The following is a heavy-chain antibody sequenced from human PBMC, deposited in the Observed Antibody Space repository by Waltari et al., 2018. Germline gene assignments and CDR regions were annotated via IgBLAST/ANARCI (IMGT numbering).Heavy chain of an antibody. J-gene: IGHJ6*02. CDR1: GGTFSSYA. CDR2: IIPIFGTA. CDR3: ARDPYCGGDCYSGYYYYGMDV. D-gene: IGHD2-21*02. Sequence: QVQLVQSGAEVKKPGSSVKVSCKASGGTFSSYAISWVRQAPGQGLEWMGGIIPIFGTANYAQKFQGRVTITADDSTSTAYMELSSLRSEDTAVYYCARDPYCGGDCYSGYYYYGMDVWGQGTTVTVSS. V-gene: IGHV1-69*01.